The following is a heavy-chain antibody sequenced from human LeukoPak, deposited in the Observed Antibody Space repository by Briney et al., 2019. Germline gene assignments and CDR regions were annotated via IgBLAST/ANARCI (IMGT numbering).Heavy chain of an antibody. V-gene: IGHV3-23*01. D-gene: IGHD1-7*01. CDR2: INDRGDNT. Sequence: AGGSLRLSCAASGFTFSSYAMTWVRQAPEKGLEWVSAINDRGDNTYYADSVKGRFTISRDNSKNTVHLQMNSLRAEDTAVYYCAKGYRGNYDYWGQGTLATVCS. CDR1: GFTFSSYA. J-gene: IGHJ4*02. CDR3: AKGYRGNYDY.